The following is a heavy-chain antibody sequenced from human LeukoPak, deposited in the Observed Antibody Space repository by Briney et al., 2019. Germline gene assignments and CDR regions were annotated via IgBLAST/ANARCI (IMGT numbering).Heavy chain of an antibody. CDR1: GYTFTGYY. V-gene: IGHV1-2*06. CDR3: ARGAPPYCSSTSCSLYYYYGMDV. Sequence: ASVKVSCKASGYTFTGYYMHWVRQAPGQGLEWMGRINPNSGGTNYAQKFQGGVTMTRDTSISTAYMELSRLRSDDTAVYYCARGAPPYCSSTSCSLYYYYGMDVWGQGTTVTVSS. CDR2: INPNSGGT. J-gene: IGHJ6*02. D-gene: IGHD2-2*01.